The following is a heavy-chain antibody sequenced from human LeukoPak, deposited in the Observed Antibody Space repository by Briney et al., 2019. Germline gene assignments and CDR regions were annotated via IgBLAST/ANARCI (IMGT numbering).Heavy chain of an antibody. CDR2: ISGSGGST. Sequence: PGGSLRLSCAASGFTFSSYSMNWVRQAPGKGLEWVSAISGSGGSTYYADSVKGRFAISRDNSKNTLYLQMNSLRAEDTAVYYCAKIFDPYGTDYWGQGTLVTVSS. D-gene: IGHD1-14*01. V-gene: IGHV3-23*01. J-gene: IGHJ4*02. CDR3: AKIFDPYGTDY. CDR1: GFTFSSYS.